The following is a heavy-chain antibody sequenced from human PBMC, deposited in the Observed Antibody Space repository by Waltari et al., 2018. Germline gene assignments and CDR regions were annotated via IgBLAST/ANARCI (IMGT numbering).Heavy chain of an antibody. D-gene: IGHD3-10*01. CDR3: AGTGFGIDY. CDR2: INHSGST. J-gene: IGHJ4*02. Sequence: QVQLQQWGAGLLKPSETLSLTCAVYGGSFSGYYWSWIRQPPGKGLEWMGEINHSGSTNDNPSLKSRVTISVDTSKNQFSLKLSSVTAADTAGYYCAGTGFGIDYWGQGTLVTVSS. CDR1: GGSFSGYY. V-gene: IGHV4-34*01.